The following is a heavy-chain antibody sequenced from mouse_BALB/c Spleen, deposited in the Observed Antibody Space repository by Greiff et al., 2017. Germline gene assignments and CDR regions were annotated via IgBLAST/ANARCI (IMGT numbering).Heavy chain of an antibody. Sequence: EVQLQQSGPELVKPGASVKISCKASGYTFTDYNMHWVKQSHGKSLEWIGYIYPYNGGTGYNQKFKSKATLTVDNSSSTAYMELRSLTSEDSAVYYCALLYYYGSSLDYWGQGTTLTVSS. D-gene: IGHD1-1*01. J-gene: IGHJ2*01. CDR3: ALLYYYGSSLDY. CDR1: GYTFTDYN. CDR2: IYPYNGGT. V-gene: IGHV1S29*02.